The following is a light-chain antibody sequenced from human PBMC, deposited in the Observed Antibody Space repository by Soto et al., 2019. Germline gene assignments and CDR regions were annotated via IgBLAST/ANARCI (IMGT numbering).Light chain of an antibody. CDR2: AAS. V-gene: IGKV1-39*01. CDR3: QQSYSTPPLT. Sequence: DIQMTQSPSSLSASVGDRVTITCRASQSISSYLNWYQQKPGKAPKLLIYAASSLQSGVPSRFNGGGSGTDFTLTISSLQPEDFATYYCQQSYSTPPLTFGGGTKVEIK. CDR1: QSISSY. J-gene: IGKJ4*01.